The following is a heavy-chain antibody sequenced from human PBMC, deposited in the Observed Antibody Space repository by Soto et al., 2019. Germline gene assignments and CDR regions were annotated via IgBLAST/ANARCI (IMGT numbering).Heavy chain of an antibody. CDR3: ARDGGYTAMEAFDI. CDR1: GFTFSSYW. D-gene: IGHD5-18*01. CDR2: INSDGSST. V-gene: IGHV3-74*01. J-gene: IGHJ3*02. Sequence: GGSLRLSCAASGFTFSSYWMHWVRQAPGKGLVWVSRINSDGSSTSYADSVKGRFTISRDNAKNTLYLQMNSLRAEDAAVYYCARDGGYTAMEAFDIWGQGTMVTVSS.